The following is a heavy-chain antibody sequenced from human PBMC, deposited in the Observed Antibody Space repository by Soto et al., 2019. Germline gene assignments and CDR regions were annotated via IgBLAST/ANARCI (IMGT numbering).Heavy chain of an antibody. CDR1: GGSFSGYY. J-gene: IGHJ1*01. V-gene: IGHV4-34*01. Sequence: QVQLQQWGAGLLKPSEPLSLTCAVYGGSFSGYYWSWIRQPPGKGLEWIGESNHSGRTNYNPSLKSRVTISVDASKTQFSLRLSSVTAADTAVYYCARGPVVVVVAATPSEYFQHWGKGTLVTVSS. CDR2: SNHSGRT. D-gene: IGHD2-15*01. CDR3: ARGPVVVVVAATPSEYFQH.